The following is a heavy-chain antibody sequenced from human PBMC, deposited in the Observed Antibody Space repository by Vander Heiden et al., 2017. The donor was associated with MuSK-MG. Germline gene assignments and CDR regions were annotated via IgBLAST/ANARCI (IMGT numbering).Heavy chain of an antibody. D-gene: IGHD3-3*01. Sequence: QVRLGQSGDAVKEPGSSAKVSCKASGAVMFKYAFSWVRQAPGQGLEWLGGIIPIFGTPLYDPKFQDRVTITADDSTGTVYMDLSSLRSEDTAIYYCARDLGDSYFYFESAYFGRDGLSMWGQGTRVTVSS. V-gene: IGHV1-69*01. CDR2: IIPIFGTP. CDR1: GAVMFKYA. CDR3: ARDLGDSYFYFESAYFGRDGLSM. J-gene: IGHJ3*01.